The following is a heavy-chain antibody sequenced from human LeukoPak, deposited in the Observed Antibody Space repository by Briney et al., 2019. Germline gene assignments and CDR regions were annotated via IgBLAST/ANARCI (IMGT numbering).Heavy chain of an antibody. CDR3: ARTYGSGSYYYYYYMDV. J-gene: IGHJ6*03. D-gene: IGHD3-10*01. V-gene: IGHV4-59*01. CDR2: IYYSGST. Sequence: SETLSLTCTGSGGSISSYYWSWIRQPPGKGLDWIGYIYYSGSTNYNPSLKSRVTISVDTSKNQFSLKLSSVTAADTAVYYCARTYGSGSYYYYYYMDVWGKGTTVTVSS. CDR1: GGSISSYY.